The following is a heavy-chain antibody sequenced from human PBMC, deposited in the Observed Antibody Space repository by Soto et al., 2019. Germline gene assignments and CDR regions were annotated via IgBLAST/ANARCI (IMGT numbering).Heavy chain of an antibody. D-gene: IGHD2-15*01. CDR1: GFTFSRYW. Sequence: EVQLVESGGGLVQPGGSLRLSCAASGFTFSRYWMSWVRRAPGKGLEWVANIKQDGSEIHYVDSVKGRFTISRDNAKNSLYLQMNSLRVEDTTVYYCVRDFHVFSATTGQYYYCMDVWGKGTTVTVSS. J-gene: IGHJ6*03. CDR3: VRDFHVFSATTGQYYYCMDV. CDR2: IKQDGSEI. V-gene: IGHV3-7*01.